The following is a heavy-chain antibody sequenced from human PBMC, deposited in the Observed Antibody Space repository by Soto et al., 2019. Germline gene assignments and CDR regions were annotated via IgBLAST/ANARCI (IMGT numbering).Heavy chain of an antibody. Sequence: QVQLEQSGAEVKKPGSSVKVSCKASGGTLSDHGVAWLRQAPGQGLEWMGGTIPVFNTAKYAQKLQGRVTVTADKFTNIAYMELSSLRSEDTAFYFCARGVYGSGNYYTGPSAFYIWGQGTMVIVSS. J-gene: IGHJ3*02. CDR3: ARGVYGSGNYYTGPSAFYI. D-gene: IGHD3-10*01. CDR1: GGTLSDHG. CDR2: TIPVFNTA. V-gene: IGHV1-69*06.